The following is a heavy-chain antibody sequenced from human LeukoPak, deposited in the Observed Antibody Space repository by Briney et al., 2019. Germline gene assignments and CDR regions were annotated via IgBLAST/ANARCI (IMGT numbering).Heavy chain of an antibody. J-gene: IGHJ4*02. CDR3: ARGVAQLVGFDY. CDR1: GGTFSSYA. Sequence: ASVKVSCKASGGTFSSYAISWVRQAPGQGLEWMGIINPSGGSTSYAQKFQGRVTMTRDTSTSTVYMELSSLRSEDTAVYYCARGVAQLVGFDYWGQGTLVTVSS. CDR2: INPSGGST. D-gene: IGHD6-13*01. V-gene: IGHV1-46*01.